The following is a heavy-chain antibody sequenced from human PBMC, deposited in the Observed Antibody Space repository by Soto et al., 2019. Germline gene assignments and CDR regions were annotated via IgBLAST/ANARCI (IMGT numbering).Heavy chain of an antibody. J-gene: IGHJ4*02. V-gene: IGHV4-4*02. D-gene: IGHD6-13*01. Sequence: PSETLSLTCAVSGDSISSGNWWIWVRQPPGKGLEWIGEFFHTGSTNYNPTLKSRVTISVDKSKNQFSLRLSSVTAADTAVYYCARGGIATAGTSPNLDYWSQGTLVTVSS. CDR1: GDSISSGNW. CDR2: FFHTGST. CDR3: ARGGIATAGTSPNLDY.